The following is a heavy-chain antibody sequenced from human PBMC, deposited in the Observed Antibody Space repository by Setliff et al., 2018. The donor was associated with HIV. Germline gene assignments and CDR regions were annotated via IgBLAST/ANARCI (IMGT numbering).Heavy chain of an antibody. D-gene: IGHD3-22*01. CDR1: GSIFSSYA. CDR3: VKGFPRRYLDSSGYYYFDY. V-gene: IGHV3-23*01. Sequence: GGSLRLSCAASGSIFSSYAMNWVRQAPGKGLEWVSAISGSADSTYYAHSVRGRFTISRDNSKNTLYLQMNSLRAEDTAVYYCVKGFPRRYLDSSGYYYFDYWGLGTLVTVS. CDR2: ISGSADST. J-gene: IGHJ4*02.